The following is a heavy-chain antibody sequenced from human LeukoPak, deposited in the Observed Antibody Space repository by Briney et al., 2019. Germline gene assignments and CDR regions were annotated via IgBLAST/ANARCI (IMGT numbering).Heavy chain of an antibody. V-gene: IGHV1-2*02. D-gene: IGHD1-26*01. CDR3: AKSRIVGAHCLDY. Sequence: VASVKVSSKASGYTFTGYYMHWVRQAPGQELEWMGWINPNSGGTNYAQKFQGRVTMTRDTSISTAYMELSRLRSDDTAVYYCAKSRIVGAHCLDYWGQGTLVTVSS. CDR2: INPNSGGT. CDR1: GYTFTGYY. J-gene: IGHJ4*02.